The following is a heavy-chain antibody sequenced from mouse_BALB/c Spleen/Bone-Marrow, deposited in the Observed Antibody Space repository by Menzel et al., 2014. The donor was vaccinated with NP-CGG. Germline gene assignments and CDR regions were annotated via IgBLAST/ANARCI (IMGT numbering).Heavy chain of an antibody. CDR3: ARDIGRLLFDY. V-gene: IGHV7-3*02. CDR2: IRNKANGYTT. D-gene: IGHD1-2*01. J-gene: IGHJ2*01. CDR1: GFTFXDYY. Sequence: VQLQQSGGGLVQPGGSLRLSCETSGFTFXDYYMNWVRQPPGKALEWLGFIRNKANGYTTEYSASVKGRFTISRDNSHSILYLQMNTLRAEDSATYYCARDIGRLLFDYWGQGTTLTVSS.